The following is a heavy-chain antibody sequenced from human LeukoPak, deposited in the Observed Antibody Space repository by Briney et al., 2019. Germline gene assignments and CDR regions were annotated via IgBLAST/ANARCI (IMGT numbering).Heavy chain of an antibody. Sequence: SETLSLTCSVSGRPFSSYYWKWVRQPPGKGREWVGYISDSGTNDYNPSLKSGVTISVDTSKNQFSLTLSSVTAADTAVYYCARAPHVLLWFGELGYYFDYWGQGTRVTAPS. CDR3: ARAPHVLLWFGELGYYFDY. D-gene: IGHD3-10*01. J-gene: IGHJ4*02. CDR1: GRPFSSYY. V-gene: IGHV4-59*01. CDR2: ISDSGTN.